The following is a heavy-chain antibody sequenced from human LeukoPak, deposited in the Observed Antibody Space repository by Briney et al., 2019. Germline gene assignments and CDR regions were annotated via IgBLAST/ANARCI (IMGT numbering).Heavy chain of an antibody. CDR1: GYTVAGYG. CDR2: INPNRGGT. Sequence: ASVKVSCKSSGYTVAGYGMHWVRQAPGQGLGWMGWINPNRGGTNYAQKFQGRVTMTGDTSISTDYMELSRLTSDDTAVFCCARGRARYYLDYGGQGTLVTVSS. J-gene: IGHJ4*02. CDR3: ARGRARYYLDY. V-gene: IGHV1-2*02.